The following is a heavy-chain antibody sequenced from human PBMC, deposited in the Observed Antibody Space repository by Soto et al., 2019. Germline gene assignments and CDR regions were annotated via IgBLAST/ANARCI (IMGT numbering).Heavy chain of an antibody. V-gene: IGHV3-33*01. CDR1: GFSFSSYG. J-gene: IGHJ4*02. CDR2: IWHDGSNQ. CDR3: ARERGQIDY. Sequence: QVQLVQSGGGVVQPGGSLRLCCAASGFSFSSYGMQWVLRAPGKGLEWVAVIWHDGSNQYYADSVKGRFTISRDNSNNILYLQLNGLRAEDTAVYYCARERGQIDYWGQGIQVTLSS.